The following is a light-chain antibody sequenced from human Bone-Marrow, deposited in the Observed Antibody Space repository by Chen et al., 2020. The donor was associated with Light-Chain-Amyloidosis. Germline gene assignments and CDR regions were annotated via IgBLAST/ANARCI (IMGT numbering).Light chain of an antibody. CDR2: DDS. J-gene: IGLJ3*02. Sequence: SYVLTQPSSASVAPAQTATRVGGGNNIGSTSVHWYQQTPGQAPLLVVYDDSDRPSGIPERLSGSNSGNTATLTIGRVEAGDEADYYCQVWDRSSDRPVFGGGTKLTVL. CDR3: QVWDRSSDRPV. V-gene: IGLV3-21*02. CDR1: NIGSTS.